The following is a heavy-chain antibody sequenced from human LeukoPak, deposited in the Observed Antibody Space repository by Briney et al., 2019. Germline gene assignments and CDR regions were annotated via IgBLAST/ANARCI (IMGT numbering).Heavy chain of an antibody. CDR2: ISSSSSYI. Sequence: GGSLRLSCAASGFTFSSYSMNWVRQAPGKGLEWVSSISSSSSYIYYADSVKGRFTISRDNAKNPLYLQMNSLRAEDTAVYYCARDPTYDYVWGSYRSLDYFDYWGQGTLVTVSS. CDR3: ARDPTYDYVWGSYRSLDYFDY. CDR1: GFTFSSYS. V-gene: IGHV3-21*01. J-gene: IGHJ4*02. D-gene: IGHD3-16*02.